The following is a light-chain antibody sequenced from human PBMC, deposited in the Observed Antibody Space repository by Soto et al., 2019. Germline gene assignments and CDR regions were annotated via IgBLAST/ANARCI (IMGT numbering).Light chain of an antibody. Sequence: EIVVVQFPATLSVSPGEIVTLSCVAIQSVSQSFTTNLAWYQQKPRQAPMLLIFDASARAVDIPGRFSGSKSGTEFTLTISSLQPEDFAVYYCHYYDKWPPGTFGQGTKVDIK. CDR3: HYYDKWPPGT. J-gene: IGKJ1*01. CDR1: QSVSQSFTTN. V-gene: IGKV3D-15*01. CDR2: DAS.